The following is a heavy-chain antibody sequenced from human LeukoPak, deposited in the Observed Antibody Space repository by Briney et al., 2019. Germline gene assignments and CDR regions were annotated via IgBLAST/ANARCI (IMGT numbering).Heavy chain of an antibody. CDR2: INPSGGST. Sequence: ASVKVSCKASGYTFTSSYMYWVRRAPGQGLECMGIINPSGGSTSYAQNFHGRLTMTRDTSTSTVYMELSSLRSEDTAMYYCARGRDYGSHFDFWGQGTLVTVSS. J-gene: IGHJ4*02. CDR3: ARGRDYGSHFDF. V-gene: IGHV1-46*01. CDR1: GYTFTSSY. D-gene: IGHD3-10*01.